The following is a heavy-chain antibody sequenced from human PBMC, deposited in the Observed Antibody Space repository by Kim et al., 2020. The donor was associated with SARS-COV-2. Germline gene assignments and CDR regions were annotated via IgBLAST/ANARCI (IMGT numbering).Heavy chain of an antibody. J-gene: IGHJ3*02. Sequence: ASVKVSCKASGYTFTNYAMNWVRQAPGQGLEWMGWINTNTGNPTYAQGFTGRFVFSLDTSVSTAYLQISSLKAEDTAVYYCARDYYDSSGHAFDIWGQGTMVTVSS. CDR3: ARDYYDSSGHAFDI. CDR1: GYTFTNYA. D-gene: IGHD3-22*01. V-gene: IGHV7-4-1*02. CDR2: INTNTGNP.